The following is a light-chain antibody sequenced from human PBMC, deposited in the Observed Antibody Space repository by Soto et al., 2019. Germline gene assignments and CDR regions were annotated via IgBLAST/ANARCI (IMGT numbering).Light chain of an antibody. J-gene: IGLJ1*01. Sequence: QSVLTQPPSVSGAPGQRVTISCTGSSSNIGAGYDVHWYQQLPGTAPKLLIYGNSTRPSGVPDRFSGSKSGTSASLAITGLQAEDEADYYCQSYDSSLISYVFGTGTKLTVL. CDR3: QSYDSSLISYV. V-gene: IGLV1-40*01. CDR1: SSNIGAGYD. CDR2: GNS.